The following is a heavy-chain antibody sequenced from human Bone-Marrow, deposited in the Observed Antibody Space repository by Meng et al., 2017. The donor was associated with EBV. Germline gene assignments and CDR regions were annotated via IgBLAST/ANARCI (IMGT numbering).Heavy chain of an antibody. CDR1: GYTFTSYD. D-gene: IGHD2-15*01. Sequence: QVQLVQSGAEVKKPGASGKGSGKACGYTFTSYDINWVRQATGQGLEWMGWMNPNSGNTGYAQKFQGRVTMTRNTSISTAYMELSSLRSEDTAAYYCARTRVVAATGDNWFDPWGQGTLVTVSS. CDR3: ARTRVVAATGDNWFDP. J-gene: IGHJ5*02. V-gene: IGHV1-8*01. CDR2: MNPNSGNT.